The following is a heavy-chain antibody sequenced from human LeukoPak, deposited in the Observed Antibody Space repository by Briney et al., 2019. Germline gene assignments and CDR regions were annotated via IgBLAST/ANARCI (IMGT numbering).Heavy chain of an antibody. CDR2: INHSGST. Sequence: SETLSLTCAVYGGSFSGFYWSWIRQPPGKGLEWIGEINHSGSTDYNPSLKSRVTISVDTSKNQFSLKLSSVTAADTAVYYCARGRSIAAAAPNYWGQRTLVTVS. J-gene: IGHJ4*02. CDR1: GGSFSGFY. D-gene: IGHD6-13*01. CDR3: ARGRSIAAAAPNY. V-gene: IGHV4-34*01.